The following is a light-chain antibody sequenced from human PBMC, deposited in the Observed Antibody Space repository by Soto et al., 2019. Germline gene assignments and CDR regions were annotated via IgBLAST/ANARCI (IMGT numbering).Light chain of an antibody. CDR2: EVS. V-gene: IGLV2-8*01. Sequence: QSALTQPASVSGSPGQSITISCTGTSSDVGGYHYVSWYQQYPGKAPKLMIYEVSKRPSGVPDRFSGSKSGNTASLTVSGLQAEDEADYYCSSYAGSNNLVFGGGTKLTVL. CDR3: SSYAGSNNLV. CDR1: SSDVGGYHY. J-gene: IGLJ3*02.